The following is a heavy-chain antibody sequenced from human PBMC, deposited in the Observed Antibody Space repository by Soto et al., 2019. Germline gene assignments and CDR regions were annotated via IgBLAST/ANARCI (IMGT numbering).Heavy chain of an antibody. CDR3: ARRGYGSRWPNVYMDV. V-gene: IGHV3-64*01. J-gene: IGHJ6*03. D-gene: IGHD6-13*01. CDR1: GFPFSNYK. CDR2: ISNNGAHT. Sequence: GGSLRLSCAASGFPFSNYKMHWVRPAPGKGLEYVSGISNNGAHTDYAKSVKGRFTISRDNSENTLYLQMGSLRAEDMALYYCARRGYGSRWPNVYMDVWGKGTTVTVSS.